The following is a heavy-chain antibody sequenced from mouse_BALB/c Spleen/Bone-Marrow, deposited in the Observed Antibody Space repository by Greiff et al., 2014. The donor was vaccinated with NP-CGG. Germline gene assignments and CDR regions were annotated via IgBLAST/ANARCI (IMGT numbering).Heavy chain of an antibody. CDR2: INPYNGDT. CDR1: GYSFTGYF. D-gene: IGHD1-1*01. J-gene: IGHJ2*01. Sequence: EVQGVESGPELVKPGASVKIPCKASGYSFTGYFMNWVMQSHGKSLEWIGRINPYNGDTFYNQKFKGKATLTVDKSSSTAHMELQRLASEDSAVYYCARSGYYGSSYFDYWGQGPPLTVSS. CDR3: ARSGYYGSSYFDY. V-gene: IGHV1-20*02.